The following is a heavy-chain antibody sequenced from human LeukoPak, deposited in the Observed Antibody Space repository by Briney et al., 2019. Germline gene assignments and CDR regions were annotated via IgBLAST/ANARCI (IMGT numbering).Heavy chain of an antibody. D-gene: IGHD2-21*02. J-gene: IGHJ4*02. CDR2: ISGSGGST. CDR1: GFTFSSYG. Sequence: PGGSLRLSCAASGFTFSSYGMHWVRQAPGKGLEWVSAISGSGGSTYYADSVKGRFTISRDNSKNTLYLQMNSLRAEDTAVYYCAKSPCGRDCYTSDYWGQGTLVTVSS. CDR3: AKSPCGRDCYTSDY. V-gene: IGHV3-23*01.